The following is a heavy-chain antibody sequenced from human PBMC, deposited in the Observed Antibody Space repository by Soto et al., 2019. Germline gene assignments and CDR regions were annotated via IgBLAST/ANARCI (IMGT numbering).Heavy chain of an antibody. CDR3: ARDNSGIFGVVIPFDY. J-gene: IGHJ4*02. D-gene: IGHD3-3*01. Sequence: QVQLVESGGVVVQPGRSLRLSCAASGFTFSSYGMHWVRQAPGKGLEWVAVIWYDGSNKYYADSVKGRFTISRDNSKITLYLQLNSLRAEDTAVYYCARDNSGIFGVVIPFDYWGRGTLVTVSS. CDR1: GFTFSSYG. V-gene: IGHV3-33*01. CDR2: IWYDGSNK.